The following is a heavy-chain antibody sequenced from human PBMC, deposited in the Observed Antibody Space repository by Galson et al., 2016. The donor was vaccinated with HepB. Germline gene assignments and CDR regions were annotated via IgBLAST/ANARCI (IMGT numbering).Heavy chain of an antibody. CDR1: GYTFTSYF. D-gene: IGHD6-25*01. V-gene: IGHV1-46*01. CDR2: VHPSGGST. CDR3: ARGPSLWYFDL. J-gene: IGHJ2*01. Sequence: SVKVSCKASGYTFTSYFVHWVRQAPGQGLEWMGIVHPSGGSTNYAQQFQGRVTMTRDASTSTVYMELSSLRSEDTAVYYCARGPSLWYFDLWGRGTLVTVSS.